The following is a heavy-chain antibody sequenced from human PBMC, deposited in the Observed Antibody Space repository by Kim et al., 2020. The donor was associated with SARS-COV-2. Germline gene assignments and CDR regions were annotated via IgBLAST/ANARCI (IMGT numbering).Heavy chain of an antibody. D-gene: IGHD1-26*01. J-gene: IGHJ3*02. Sequence: ASVKVSCKASGYTFTSYAMHWVRQAPGQRLEWMGWINAGNGNTKYSQKFQGRVTITRDTSASTAYMELSSLRSEDTAVYYCARDLVGATVATRNAFDIWGQGTMVTVSS. CDR2: INAGNGNT. V-gene: IGHV1-3*01. CDR3: ARDLVGATVATRNAFDI. CDR1: GYTFTSYA.